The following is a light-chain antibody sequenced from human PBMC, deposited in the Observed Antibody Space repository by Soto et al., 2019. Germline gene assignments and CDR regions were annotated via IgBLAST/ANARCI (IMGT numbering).Light chain of an antibody. V-gene: IGKV1-39*01. Sequence: DIQMPPSPSSLSASVGDRVTITCRASLSISSYLNWYQQQPGTAPKLLIYAAPSLQSGGASRLSGSGSGTDLTLTISSLQPEDYATDYCQRSYCTPLSFGQGTKVDI. CDR1: LSISSY. CDR2: AAP. CDR3: QRSYCTPLS. J-gene: IGKJ1*01.